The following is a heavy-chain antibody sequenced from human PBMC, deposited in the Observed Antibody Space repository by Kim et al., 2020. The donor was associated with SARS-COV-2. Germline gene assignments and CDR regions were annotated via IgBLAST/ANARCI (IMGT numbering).Heavy chain of an antibody. V-gene: IGHV3-11*01. CDR2: GSSM. D-gene: IGHD6-6*01. Sequence: GSSMKCADSVNGRFSISRDNANKSLSLQINSLTPEDTAVYYCVREPSNWGQGTLVTVSS. J-gene: IGHJ4*02. CDR3: VREPSN.